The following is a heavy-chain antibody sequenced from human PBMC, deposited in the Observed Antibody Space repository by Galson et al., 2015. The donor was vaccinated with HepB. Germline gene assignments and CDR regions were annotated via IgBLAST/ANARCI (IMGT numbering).Heavy chain of an antibody. CDR3: ARDRAVSGYYYLGDY. V-gene: IGHV1-69*13. Sequence: SVKVSCKASGGTFSSYAISWVRQAPGQGLEWMGGIIPIFGTANYAQKFQGRVTITADESTSTAYMELSSLRSEDTAVYYCARDRAVSGYYYLGDYWGQGTLVTVSS. CDR2: IIPIFGTA. CDR1: GGTFSSYA. D-gene: IGHD3-22*01. J-gene: IGHJ4*02.